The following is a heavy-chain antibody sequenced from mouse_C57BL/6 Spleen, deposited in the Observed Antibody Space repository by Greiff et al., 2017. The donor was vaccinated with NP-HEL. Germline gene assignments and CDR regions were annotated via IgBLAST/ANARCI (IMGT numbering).Heavy chain of an antibody. CDR1: GYTFTDYY. V-gene: IGHV1-19*01. CDR2: INPYNGGT. Sequence: EVHLVESGPVLVKPGASVKMSCKASGYTFTDYYMNWVKQSHGKSLEWIGVINPYNGGTSYNQKFKGKATLTVDKSSSTAYMELNSLTSEDSAVYYCARGGSSYPFAYWGQGTLVTVSA. J-gene: IGHJ3*01. CDR3: ARGGSSYPFAY. D-gene: IGHD1-1*01.